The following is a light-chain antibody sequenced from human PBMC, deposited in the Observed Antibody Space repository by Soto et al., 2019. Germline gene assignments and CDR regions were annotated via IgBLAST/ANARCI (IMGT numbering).Light chain of an antibody. CDR1: QSVSSN. CDR2: GAS. Sequence: EIVMTQSRPTLSVSPGERATLSCRASQSVSSNLAWYQQKPGQAPRLLIYGASTRATGIPARFSGSGSGTEFTLTISSLQSEDFAVYYCQQYNNRPTFGPGTKVDIK. V-gene: IGKV3-15*01. CDR3: QQYNNRPT. J-gene: IGKJ3*01.